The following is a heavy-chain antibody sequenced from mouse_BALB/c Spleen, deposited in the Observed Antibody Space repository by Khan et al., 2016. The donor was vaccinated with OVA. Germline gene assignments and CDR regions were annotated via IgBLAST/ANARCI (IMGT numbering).Heavy chain of an antibody. Sequence: VQLQESGPGLVQPSQSLSITCTVSGFSLTNYSVHWVRQSPGKGLEWLGVIWSAGSTDYNAAFISRLTISKDNSRSQVFFKMNSLQPNETTIYYCARRGYDYGRGALFAYWGQGTLVTVSA. CDR3: ARRGYDYGRGALFAY. CDR1: GFSLTNYS. CDR2: IWSAGST. V-gene: IGHV2-2*02. D-gene: IGHD2-4*01. J-gene: IGHJ3*01.